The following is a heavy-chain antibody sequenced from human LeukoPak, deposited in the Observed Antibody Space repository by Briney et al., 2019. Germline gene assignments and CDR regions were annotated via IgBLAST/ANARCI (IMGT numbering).Heavy chain of an antibody. CDR3: AKGERGGSAFDI. V-gene: IGHV3-23*01. CDR2: ITGSGGST. CDR1: GFTFTNYA. Sequence: GGSLRLSCAASGFTFTNYAMTWVRQAPGKGLEWVSGITGSGGSTSYADSVKGRFTISRDNSKNTLYLQMNSLRAEDTAVYYCAKGERGGSAFDIWGQGTMVTVSS. J-gene: IGHJ3*02. D-gene: IGHD1-26*01.